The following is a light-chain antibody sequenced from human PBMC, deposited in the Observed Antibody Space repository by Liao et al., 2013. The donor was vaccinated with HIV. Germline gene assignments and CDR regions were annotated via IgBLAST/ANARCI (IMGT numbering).Light chain of an antibody. CDR1: KLDNKY. V-gene: IGLV3-25*03. J-gene: IGLJ2*01. CDR3: QSADSSGTYVV. CDR2: QDT. Sequence: SYELTQAPSVSVPPGQTASITCSGDKLDNKYTCWYQQKPGQSPLLVIYQDTYRPSGIPERFSGSSSGTIVTLTISGVQAEDEADYYCQSADSSGTYVVFGGGTKLTVL.